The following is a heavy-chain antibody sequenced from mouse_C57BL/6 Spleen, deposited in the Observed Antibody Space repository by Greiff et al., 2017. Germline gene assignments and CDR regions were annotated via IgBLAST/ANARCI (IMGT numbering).Heavy chain of an antibody. J-gene: IGHJ2*01. V-gene: IGHV1-59*01. CDR1: GYTFTSYW. CDR2: IDPSDSYT. CDR3: ARKGFTTVVDY. D-gene: IGHD1-1*01. Sequence: QVQLQQPGAELVRPGTSVKLSCKASGYTFTSYWMHWVKQRPGLGLEWIGVIDPSDSYTNYNQKFKGKATLTVDTSSSTAYMQLSSLTSEDSAVYYCARKGFTTVVDYWGQGTTLTVSS.